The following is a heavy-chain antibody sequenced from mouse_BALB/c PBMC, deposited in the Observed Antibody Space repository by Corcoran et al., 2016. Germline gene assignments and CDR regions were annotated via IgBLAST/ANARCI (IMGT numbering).Heavy chain of an antibody. J-gene: IGHJ4*01. V-gene: IGHV1-84*02. CDR2: IYPGSGNS. CDR3: ATVGSMDH. CDR1: GFTFTDYY. Sequence: QIQLQQSRPELVKPGTSVKISCKATGFTFTDYYINWMKQKHGQGLEWIGWIYPGSGNSKYSEKFKGKATLTVDTSSSTAYMQLSSLTSEDTAVYFCATVGSMDHWGQGTSVTVSS. D-gene: IGHD1-1*01.